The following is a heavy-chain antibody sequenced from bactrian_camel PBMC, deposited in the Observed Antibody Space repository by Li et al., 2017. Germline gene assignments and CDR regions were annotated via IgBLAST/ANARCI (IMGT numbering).Heavy chain of an antibody. Sequence: HVQLVESGGGSVQSGGSLRLTCTASGYASAIKCWGWFRQTPGKEREEVGIARTYSDTTSYGDSVKGRFTVPLDNNRNTLYLQLNNLRSEDTAMYYCAADRASKVADVLKAQRYRYWGQGTQVTVS. J-gene: IGHJ4*01. CDR3: AADRASKVADVLKAQRYRY. V-gene: IGHV3S54*01. D-gene: IGHD7*01. CDR2: ARTYSDTT. CDR1: GYASAIKC.